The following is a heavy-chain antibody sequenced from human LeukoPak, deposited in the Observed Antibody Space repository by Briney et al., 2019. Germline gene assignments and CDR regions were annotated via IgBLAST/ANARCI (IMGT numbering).Heavy chain of an antibody. Sequence: GASVKVSCKASGYTFTGYYMHWVRQAPGQGLEWMGWINPNSGGTNYAQKFQGRVTMTRDTSISTAYMELSSLRSEDTAVYYCASGSDILTGYYWSAFDIWGQGTMVTVSS. CDR2: INPNSGGT. J-gene: IGHJ3*02. V-gene: IGHV1-2*02. D-gene: IGHD3-9*01. CDR1: GYTFTGYY. CDR3: ASGSDILTGYYWSAFDI.